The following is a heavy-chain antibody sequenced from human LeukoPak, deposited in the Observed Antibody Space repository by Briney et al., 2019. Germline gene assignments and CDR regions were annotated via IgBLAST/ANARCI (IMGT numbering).Heavy chain of an antibody. Sequence: GASVKVSCKASGGTFNNSAFSWVRQAPGQGLEWMGRLILILGRENYAQKFQGRITITADRSTNTVYMELNSLRPEDTAMYYCAVKSSGRSGGLDFWGQGTRVTVSS. CDR3: AVKSSGRSGGLDF. CDR2: LILILGRE. CDR1: GGTFNNSA. J-gene: IGHJ4*02. V-gene: IGHV1-69*04. D-gene: IGHD3-22*01.